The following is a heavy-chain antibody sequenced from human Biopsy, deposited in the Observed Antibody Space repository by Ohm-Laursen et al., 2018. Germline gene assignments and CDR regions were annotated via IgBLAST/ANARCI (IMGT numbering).Heavy chain of an antibody. CDR3: ARGRNPVWFGEDLDY. D-gene: IGHD3-10*01. CDR1: GYTFTSYE. Sequence: ASVKVSCKASGYTFTSYEINWVRQATGQGLEWMGWMNPNSGNTGYAQKFQGRVTMTRNTFISTAYMEVSSLRSEDTAVYYCARGRNPVWFGEDLDYWGQGTPVTVSS. V-gene: IGHV1-8*01. CDR2: MNPNSGNT. J-gene: IGHJ4*02.